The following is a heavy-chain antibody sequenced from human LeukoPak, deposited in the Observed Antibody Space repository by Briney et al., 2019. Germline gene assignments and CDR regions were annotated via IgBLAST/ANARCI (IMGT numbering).Heavy chain of an antibody. CDR3: ARDRGFYFDY. J-gene: IGHJ4*02. CDR1: GFSFNTYS. D-gene: IGHD3-10*01. CDR2: ISSSSTI. V-gene: IGHV3-48*01. Sequence: GGSLRLSCAASGFSFNTYSMNWVRQAPGKGLEWVSFISSSSTIYYADSVKGRFTISRDNAKNSLYLQMNSLRADDTAVYYCARDRGFYFDYWGQGTLVTVSS.